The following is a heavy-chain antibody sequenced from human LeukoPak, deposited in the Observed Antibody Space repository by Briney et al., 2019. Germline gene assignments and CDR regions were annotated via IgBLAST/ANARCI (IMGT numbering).Heavy chain of an antibody. CDR1: GYTFTSYY. CDR2: INPSGGST. D-gene: IGHD3-16*01. J-gene: IGHJ5*02. CDR3: ARDRQFGVIKGNWFDP. V-gene: IGHV1-46*01. Sequence: ALVKVSCKASGYTFTSYYMHWVRQAPGKGLEWMGIINPSGGSTSYAQKFQGRVTMTRDTSTSTVYMELSSLRSEDTAVYYCARDRQFGVIKGNWFDPWGQGTLDTVSS.